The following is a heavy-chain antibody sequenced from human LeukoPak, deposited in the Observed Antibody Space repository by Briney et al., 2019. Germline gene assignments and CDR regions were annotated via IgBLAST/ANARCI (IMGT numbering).Heavy chain of an antibody. Sequence: ASVKVSCKTSGYTFTNYYIHWVRQAPGQGLERMGRIDPNTGGTKSAKNFQGRVTMTRDTSISTAYMALSGLRSDDTAVYYCASLYDIVGTTVDYWGQGTLVTVSS. D-gene: IGHD1-26*01. CDR2: IDPNTGGT. J-gene: IGHJ4*02. V-gene: IGHV1-2*06. CDR3: ASLYDIVGTTVDY. CDR1: GYTFTNYY.